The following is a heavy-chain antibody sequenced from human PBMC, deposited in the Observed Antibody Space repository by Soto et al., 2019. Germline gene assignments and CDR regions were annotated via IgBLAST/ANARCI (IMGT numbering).Heavy chain of an antibody. Sequence: GGSLRLSCAASGFTFSSYGMHWVRQAPGKGLEWVAVIWYDGSNKYYADSVKGRFTISRDNSKNTLYLQMNSLRAEDTAVYYCAREGVGVVTAIPYFDYWGQGTLVTVSS. J-gene: IGHJ4*02. V-gene: IGHV3-33*01. D-gene: IGHD2-21*02. CDR3: AREGVGVVTAIPYFDY. CDR1: GFTFSSYG. CDR2: IWYDGSNK.